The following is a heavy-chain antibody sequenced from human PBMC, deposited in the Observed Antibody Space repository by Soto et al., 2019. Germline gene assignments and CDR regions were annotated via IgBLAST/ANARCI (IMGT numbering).Heavy chain of an antibody. J-gene: IGHJ3*02. Sequence: EVQLVESGGGLVQPGRSLRLSCAASGFTFGDYAMHWVRQAPGKGLEWVSGISWNGGSIGYADSVKGRFTISRDNAKNSLYLQTNSLRAEDTALYYCAKGLDSSGYFGFDIWDQGTMVTVSS. V-gene: IGHV3-9*01. CDR2: ISWNGGSI. CDR1: GFTFGDYA. CDR3: AKGLDSSGYFGFDI. D-gene: IGHD3-22*01.